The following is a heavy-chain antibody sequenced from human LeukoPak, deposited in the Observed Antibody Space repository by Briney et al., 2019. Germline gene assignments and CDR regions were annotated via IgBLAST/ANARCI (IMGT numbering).Heavy chain of an antibody. J-gene: IGHJ6*02. CDR2: TSGSGGST. CDR3: AKAACSSTSCQYYYYYGMDV. Sequence: GGSLRLSCAASGFTFSTYAMSWVRQAPGKGLEWVSDTSGSGGSTYYADSVKGRFTIFRDNSKNTLYLQMNSLRAEDTAVYYCAKAACSSTSCQYYYYYGMDVWGQGTTVTVSS. CDR1: GFTFSTYA. V-gene: IGHV3-23*01. D-gene: IGHD2-2*01.